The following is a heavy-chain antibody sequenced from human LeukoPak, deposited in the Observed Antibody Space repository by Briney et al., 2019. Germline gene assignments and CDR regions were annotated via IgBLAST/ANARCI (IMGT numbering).Heavy chain of an antibody. V-gene: IGHV4-39*01. J-gene: IGHJ4*02. CDR1: GGSIRNSNYY. CDR3: MRHEEEDGYNAKPLDF. D-gene: IGHD5-24*01. Sequence: SETLSLTCTVSGGSIRNSNYYWGWVRQPPGKGLEWIGTIYYSGNTYYTPSLKSRVTISVDTSKNQFSLRLSSVTAADTAVYFCMRHEEEDGYNAKPLDFWGQGTLVTVSS. CDR2: IYYSGNT.